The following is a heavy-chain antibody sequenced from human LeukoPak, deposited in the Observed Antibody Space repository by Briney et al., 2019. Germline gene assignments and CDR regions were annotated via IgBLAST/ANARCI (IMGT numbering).Heavy chain of an antibody. D-gene: IGHD3-3*01. CDR2: ISGSGGST. CDR1: GFTFSSYA. Sequence: GGSLRLSCAASGFTFSSYAMSWDRQAPGKGLEWVSAISGSGGSTYYADPVKGRFTISRDNSKNTLYLQMNSLRAEDTAVYYCAKVPTIFGPFDYWGQGTLVTVSS. CDR3: AKVPTIFGPFDY. J-gene: IGHJ4*02. V-gene: IGHV3-23*01.